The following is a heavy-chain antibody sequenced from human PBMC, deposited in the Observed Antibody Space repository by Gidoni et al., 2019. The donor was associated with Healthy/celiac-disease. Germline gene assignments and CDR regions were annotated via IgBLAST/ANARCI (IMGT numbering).Heavy chain of an antibody. V-gene: IGHV4-61*02. J-gene: IGHJ3*02. CDR2: IYTSGST. D-gene: IGHD3-10*01. CDR3: ARSGSTMVRGVQSPHAFDI. CDR1: GGSIRSGSYY. Sequence: QVQLQESGPGLVKPSQTLSLTCTVSGGSIRSGSYYWSWIRQPAGKGLEWIGRIYTSGSTNYNPSLKSRVTMSVDTSKNQFSLKLSSVTAADTAVYYCARSGSTMVRGVQSPHAFDIWGQGTMVTVSS.